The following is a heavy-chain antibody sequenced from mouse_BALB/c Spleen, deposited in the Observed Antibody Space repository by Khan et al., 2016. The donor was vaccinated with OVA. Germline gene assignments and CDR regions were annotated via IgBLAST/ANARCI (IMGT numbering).Heavy chain of an antibody. CDR1: GYTFTDYY. Sequence: VELGESGAELARPGASVKLSCKASGYTFTDYYINWVKQRTGQGLEWIGEISPGSGDTYYNERFKGKATLTADKSSSTAYMQLSSLTSEASAVYFCARRNYFGYTFAYWGQGTLVTVSA. CDR3: ARRNYFGYTFAY. J-gene: IGHJ3*01. V-gene: IGHV1-77*01. CDR2: ISPGSGDT. D-gene: IGHD1-2*01.